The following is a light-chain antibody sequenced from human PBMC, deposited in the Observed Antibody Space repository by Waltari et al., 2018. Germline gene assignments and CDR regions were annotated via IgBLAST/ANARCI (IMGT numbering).Light chain of an antibody. CDR1: QSISSW. Sequence: DIQMTQSPSTLSASVGDRVIITCRASQSISSWLAWYQQKPGKAHELLIYQASSLKSGVPSRFSGSGSGTEFTLTISSLQPDDFATYFCHQYNTYSTFGQGTKVEIK. CDR3: HQYNTYST. J-gene: IGKJ1*01. V-gene: IGKV1-5*03. CDR2: QAS.